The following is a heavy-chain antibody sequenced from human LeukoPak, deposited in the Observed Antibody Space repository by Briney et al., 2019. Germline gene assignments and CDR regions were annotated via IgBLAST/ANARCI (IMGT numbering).Heavy chain of an antibody. V-gene: IGHV4-39*07. D-gene: IGHD2-21*02. CDR3: ARVRRHIVVVTSNGAFDI. CDR2: IYYSGST. CDR1: AASISSSNYY. Sequence: SETLSLTCTVSAASISSSNYYWGWVRQPPGKGLEWIGTIYYSGSTYYNLSLKSRVTISVDTSKNQFSLKLSSVTAADTAVYYCARVRRHIVVVTSNGAFDIWGQGTLVTVSS. J-gene: IGHJ4*02.